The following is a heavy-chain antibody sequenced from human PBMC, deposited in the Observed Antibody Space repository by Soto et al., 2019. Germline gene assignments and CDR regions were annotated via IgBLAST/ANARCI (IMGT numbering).Heavy chain of an antibody. D-gene: IGHD6-13*01. CDR2: IFYSGSTTY. CDR1: GGTISGLY. V-gene: IGHV4-59*11. CDR3: DGIRGSSRVPAFLVKRSPDL. J-gene: IGHJ2*01. Sequence: PSQPMSLPCTVSGGTISGLYWIWILQPPGEGMEWIGYIFYSGSTTYNNNPSLKSRVSISVDTSKNQFYLRLSSVTAADTSVHDGDGIRGSSRVPAFLVKRSPDL.